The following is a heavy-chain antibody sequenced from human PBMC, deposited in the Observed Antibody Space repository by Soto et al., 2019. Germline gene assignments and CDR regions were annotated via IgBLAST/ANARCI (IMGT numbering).Heavy chain of an antibody. J-gene: IGHJ4*02. Sequence: PSETLSLTCAVYGGSFSGYYWSWIRQPPGKGLEWIGEINHSGSTNYNPSLKSRVTISVDTSKNQFSLKLSSVTAADTAVYYCDRRTTVIQFDYWGQGTLVTVSS. V-gene: IGHV4-34*01. CDR1: GGSFSGYY. D-gene: IGHD4-4*01. CDR3: DRRTTVIQFDY. CDR2: INHSGST.